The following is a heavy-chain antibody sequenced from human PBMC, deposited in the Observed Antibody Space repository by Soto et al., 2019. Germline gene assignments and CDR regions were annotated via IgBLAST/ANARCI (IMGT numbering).Heavy chain of an antibody. CDR2: ISAYNHNT. J-gene: IGHJ4*02. Sequence: QVQLVQSGAEVKKSGASVKVSCKASGYTFISFGISWVRQAPGHGLEWMGWISAYNHNTNYAQKFQGRVTMTTDTSTTTAYLELRSLTSDDTAVYYCARTIYSSSSPFDYWGQGTQVIVSS. CDR1: GYTFISFG. D-gene: IGHD6-6*01. CDR3: ARTIYSSSSPFDY. V-gene: IGHV1-18*04.